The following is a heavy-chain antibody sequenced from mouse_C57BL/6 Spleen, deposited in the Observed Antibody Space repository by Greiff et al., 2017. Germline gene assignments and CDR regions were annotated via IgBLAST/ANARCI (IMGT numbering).Heavy chain of an antibody. CDR2: ISSGSSTI. CDR3: ARSTGFYAMDY. V-gene: IGHV5-17*01. CDR1: GFTFSDYG. Sequence: EVKLMESGGGLVKPGGSLKLSCAASGFTFSDYGMHWVRQAPEKGLEWVAYISSGSSTIYYADTVKGRFTISRDNAKNTLFLQMTSLRSEDTAMYYCARSTGFYAMDYWGQGASVNVSS. D-gene: IGHD1-1*01. J-gene: IGHJ4*01.